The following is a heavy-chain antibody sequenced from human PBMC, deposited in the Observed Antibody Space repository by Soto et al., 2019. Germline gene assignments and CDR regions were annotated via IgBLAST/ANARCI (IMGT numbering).Heavy chain of an antibody. CDR3: ARGYCSGGSCPTNWFDP. D-gene: IGHD2-15*01. Sequence: ASVKVPCKASGGTFSSYTISWVRQAPGQGLEWMGRIIPILGIANYAQKFQGRVTITADKSTSTAYMELSSLRSEDTAVYYCARGYCSGGSCPTNWFDPWGQGTLVTVSS. CDR2: IIPILGIA. V-gene: IGHV1-69*02. J-gene: IGHJ5*02. CDR1: GGTFSSYT.